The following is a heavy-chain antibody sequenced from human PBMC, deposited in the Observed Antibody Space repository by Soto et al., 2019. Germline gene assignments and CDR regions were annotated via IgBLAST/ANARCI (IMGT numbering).Heavy chain of an antibody. CDR2: LTSTNSQT. V-gene: IGHV3-21*01. D-gene: IGHD6-13*01. CDR3: GRVASSSSWTPDY. CDR1: GFIFSSYS. Sequence: GGSLRLSCEASGFIFSSYSMNWVRQAPGKGLEWVSSLTSTNSQTYYADSVKGRFTISRDNAKSSLFLQMNSLRAEDSAVYYCGRVASSSSWTPDYLGQGTLVTVSS. J-gene: IGHJ4*02.